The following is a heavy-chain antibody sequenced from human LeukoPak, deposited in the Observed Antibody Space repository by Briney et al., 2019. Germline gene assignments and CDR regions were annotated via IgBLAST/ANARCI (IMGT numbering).Heavy chain of an antibody. V-gene: IGHV3-30*18. Sequence: GGSLRLSCAASGFTFSSYGMHWARQAPGKGLEWVAVISYDGSNKYYADSVKGRFTISRDNSKNTLYLQMNSLRAEDTAVYYCAKGILWFGELWYAFDIWGQGTMVTVSS. CDR2: ISYDGSNK. J-gene: IGHJ3*02. CDR3: AKGILWFGELWYAFDI. D-gene: IGHD3-10*01. CDR1: GFTFSSYG.